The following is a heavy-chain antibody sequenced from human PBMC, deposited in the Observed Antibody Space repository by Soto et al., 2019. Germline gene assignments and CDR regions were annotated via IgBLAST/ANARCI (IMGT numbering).Heavy chain of an antibody. V-gene: IGHV3-13*01. J-gene: IGHJ4*02. CDR1: GFTFSSYD. CDR2: IGTAGDT. CDR3: ARADSKGLWFIY. D-gene: IGHD5-18*01. Sequence: HWGCMGLSCAASGFTFSSYDMHWSRQATGKGLEWVSAIGTAGDTYYPGSVKGRFTISRENAKNSLYLQMNSLRAEDTAVYYCARADSKGLWFIYWGQGTLVTVSS.